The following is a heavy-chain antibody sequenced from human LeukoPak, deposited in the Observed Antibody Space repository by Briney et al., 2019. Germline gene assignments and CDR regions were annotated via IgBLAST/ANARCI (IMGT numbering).Heavy chain of an antibody. V-gene: IGHV1-69*13. CDR1: GGTFSSYA. D-gene: IGHD5-18*01. Sequence: ASVKVSCKTSGGTFSSYAISWVRQAPGQGLEWIGDIIPIFDTANYAQKFQGRVTITADESATTSYMELSSLRSEDTAVYYCARDPTRYSYSTNNGFDYWGQGTLVTVSS. J-gene: IGHJ4*02. CDR2: IIPIFDTA. CDR3: ARDPTRYSYSTNNGFDY.